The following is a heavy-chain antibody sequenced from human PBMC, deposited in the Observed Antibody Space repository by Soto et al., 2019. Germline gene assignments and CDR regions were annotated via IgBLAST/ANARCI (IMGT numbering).Heavy chain of an antibody. CDR3: ARGDTCGFLRYFDN. CDR2: IVPNIGTV. V-gene: IGHV1-69*06. CDR1: GGTLTNFINYP. Sequence: QMQLVQSGAEVKKPGSSVKVSCKASGGTLTNFINYPINWVRQAPGQGLEWMGGIVPNIGTVNYAQKFQGRVTITADKFTGTAYRELSSLRSEDTALYYCARGDTCGFLRYFDNWGQGTLVTVSS. J-gene: IGHJ4*02. D-gene: IGHD1-26*01.